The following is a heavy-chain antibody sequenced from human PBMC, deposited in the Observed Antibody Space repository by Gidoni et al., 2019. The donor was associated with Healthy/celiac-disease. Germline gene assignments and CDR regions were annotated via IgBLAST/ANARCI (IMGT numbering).Heavy chain of an antibody. CDR2: ISWDGGST. Sequence: DVQLVESGGVAVQPGGSLRLSCAASGSTFDDYALHWVRQAPGKGLEWVSLISWDGGSTFYADSVKGRFTISRDNSKNSLYLQMNSLRAEDTALYYCAKGFGATSYYYYGMDVWGQGTTVTVSS. CDR3: AKGFGATSYYYYGMDV. V-gene: IGHV3-43D*04. J-gene: IGHJ6*02. CDR1: GSTFDDYA. D-gene: IGHD3-16*01.